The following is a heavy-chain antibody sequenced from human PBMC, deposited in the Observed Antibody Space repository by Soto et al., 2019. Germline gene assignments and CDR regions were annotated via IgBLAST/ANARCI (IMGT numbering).Heavy chain of an antibody. J-gene: IGHJ4*02. CDR2: IIPIIGIA. Sequence: QVQLVQSGAEVKKPGSSVKVSCKASGGTFSSYTISWVRQAPGQGLEWMGRIIPIIGIANYAQKFQGRVTITADKSTSTAYMELSSLRSEDTAVYYCASTGVVAARTGYWGQGTLVTVSS. D-gene: IGHD2-15*01. V-gene: IGHV1-69*02. CDR3: ASTGVVAARTGY. CDR1: GGTFSSYT.